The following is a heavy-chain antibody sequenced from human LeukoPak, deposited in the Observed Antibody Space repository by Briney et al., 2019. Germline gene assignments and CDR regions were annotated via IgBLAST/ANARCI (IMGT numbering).Heavy chain of an antibody. CDR2: IYPGDSET. Sequence: GESLKISCEASGYSFTSSWIAWVRQMPGKGLEWMGIIYPGDSETRYNPSFQGQVTISADKSISTAYLQWSSLKASDTAMYYCARQDGEQWPFDSWGQGTLVTVSS. D-gene: IGHD6-19*01. CDR1: GYSFTSSW. V-gene: IGHV5-51*01. J-gene: IGHJ4*02. CDR3: ARQDGEQWPFDS.